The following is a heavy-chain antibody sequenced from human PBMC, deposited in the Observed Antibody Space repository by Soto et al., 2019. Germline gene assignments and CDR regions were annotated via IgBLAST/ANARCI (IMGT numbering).Heavy chain of an antibody. J-gene: IGHJ4*02. V-gene: IGHV4-30-4*01. CDR2: IYYSGST. CDR3: ARAGTYYYDSSGYYKFDY. CDR1: GGSISSGDYY. Sequence: SETLSLTCTVSGGSISSGDYYWSWIRQPPGKGLEWIGYIYYSGSTYYNPSLKSRVTISVGTSKNQFSLKLSSVTAADTAVYYCARAGTYYYDSSGYYKFDYWGQGTLVTVSS. D-gene: IGHD3-22*01.